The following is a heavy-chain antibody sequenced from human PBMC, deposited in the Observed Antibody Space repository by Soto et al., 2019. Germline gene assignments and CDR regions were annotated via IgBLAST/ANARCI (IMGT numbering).Heavy chain of an antibody. V-gene: IGHV3-30-3*01. CDR1: GFTFSSYA. CDR2: ISYDGSNK. D-gene: IGHD4-4*01. Sequence: QVQLVESGGGVVQPGRSLRLSCAASGFTFSSYAMHWVRQAPGKGLEWVAVISYDGSNKYYADSVKGRFTISRDISQNTLYLQMNSLIAEDTAVYYCARPLWRDDYNWGYFDLWGRGTLVTCSS. CDR3: ARPLWRDDYNWGYFDL. J-gene: IGHJ2*01.